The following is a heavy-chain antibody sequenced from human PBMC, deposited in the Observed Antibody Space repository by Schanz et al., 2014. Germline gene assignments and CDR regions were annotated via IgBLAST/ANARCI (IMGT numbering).Heavy chain of an antibody. Sequence: EVQLLDSGGGLVQPGGSLRLSCAASGFTFTTHSMTWVRQAPGKGLEWVSGISGSGGSTYYADSVKGRFTISRDNSKTTLSLQMNSRRAEDTAVYYCAKARRKSNCSGGRCFHYSYYGMDVWGQGTTVTVSS. CDR1: GFTFTTHS. V-gene: IGHV3-23*01. J-gene: IGHJ6*02. CDR2: ISGSGGST. D-gene: IGHD2-15*01. CDR3: AKARRKSNCSGGRCFHYSYYGMDV.